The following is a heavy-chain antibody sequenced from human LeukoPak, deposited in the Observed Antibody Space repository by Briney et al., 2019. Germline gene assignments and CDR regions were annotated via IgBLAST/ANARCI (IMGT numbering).Heavy chain of an antibody. CDR2: IKKDGSEK. J-gene: IGHJ4*02. D-gene: IGHD5-18*01. Sequence: GGSLRLSCAASGFTFSSYFMSWVRQAPGKGLEWVANIKKDGSEKYYVDSVKGRFTISRDNAKKSLYLQMNSLRAEDTAVYYCARHLSGVTGYAYGRGIDYWGQGTLVTVSS. CDR1: GFTFSSYF. V-gene: IGHV3-7*01. CDR3: ARHLSGVTGYAYGRGIDY.